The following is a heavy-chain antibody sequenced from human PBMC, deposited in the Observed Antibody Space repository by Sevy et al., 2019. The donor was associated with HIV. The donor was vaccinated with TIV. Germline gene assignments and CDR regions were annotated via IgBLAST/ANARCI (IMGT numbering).Heavy chain of an antibody. CDR2: ISGSGGSR. V-gene: IGHV3-23*01. Sequence: GGSLRLSCVASGFTFSSYAMNWVRQAPGKGLEWVSGISGSGGSRYYANSVKGRFTISRDNSKNAMYLQMNSLRAEDTAVYYCAKNLYYNDSSGQRYFDLWGRGTLVTVSS. J-gene: IGHJ2*01. CDR1: GFTFSSYA. D-gene: IGHD3-22*01. CDR3: AKNLYYNDSSGQRYFDL.